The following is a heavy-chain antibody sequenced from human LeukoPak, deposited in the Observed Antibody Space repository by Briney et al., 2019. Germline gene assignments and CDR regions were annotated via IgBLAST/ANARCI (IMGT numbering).Heavy chain of an antibody. Sequence: PGRSLRLSCAASGFTFSTYGVHWVRQAPGKGLEWVAVISSDGSNTYYADSVKGRFTISRDNSKNTLYLQMNSLRAEDTAVYYCAYGSRWTYDFDYWGQGTLVTVSS. CDR2: ISSDGSNT. V-gene: IGHV3-30*03. J-gene: IGHJ4*02. D-gene: IGHD6-13*01. CDR3: AYGSRWTYDFDY. CDR1: GFTFSTYG.